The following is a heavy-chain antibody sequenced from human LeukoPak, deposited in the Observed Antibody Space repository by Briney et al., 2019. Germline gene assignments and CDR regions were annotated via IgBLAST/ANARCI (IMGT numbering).Heavy chain of an antibody. D-gene: IGHD6-13*01. CDR1: GFTFSNAW. V-gene: IGHV3-15*01. J-gene: IGHJ3*02. Sequence: GGSLRLSCAASGFTFSNAWMSWVRQAPGKGLEWVGRIKSKTDGGTTDYAAPVKGRFTISRDDSKNTLYLQMNSLKTEDTAVYYVVGDSSSWYGAFDIWGQGTMVTVSS. CDR3: VGDSSSWYGAFDI. CDR2: IKSKTDGGTT.